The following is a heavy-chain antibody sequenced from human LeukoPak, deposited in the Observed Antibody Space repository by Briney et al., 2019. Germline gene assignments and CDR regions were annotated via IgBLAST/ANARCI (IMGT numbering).Heavy chain of an antibody. J-gene: IGHJ4*02. V-gene: IGHV4-39*01. CDR2: IYYSGST. Sequence: ASETLSLTCTVSGGSISSYYWGWIRQPPGKGLEWIGSIYYSGSTYYNPSLKSRVTISVDTSKNQFSLKLSSVTAADTAVYYCARQEDSSGYPDYWGQGTLVTVSS. CDR3: ARQEDSSGYPDY. D-gene: IGHD3-22*01. CDR1: GGSISSYY.